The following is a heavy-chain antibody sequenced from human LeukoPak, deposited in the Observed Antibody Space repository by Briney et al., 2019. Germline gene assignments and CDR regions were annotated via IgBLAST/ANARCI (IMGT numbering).Heavy chain of an antibody. Sequence: GGSLRLSRAASGFTFSSYSMNWVRQAPGKGLEWVSYISSSSSTIYYADSVKGRFTISRDNAKNSLYLQMNSLRAEDTAVYYCARLKVGATLRDYYYYYYMDVWGKGTTVTVSS. CDR2: ISSSSSTI. D-gene: IGHD1-26*01. CDR1: GFTFSSYS. CDR3: ARLKVGATLRDYYYYYYMDV. V-gene: IGHV3-48*04. J-gene: IGHJ6*03.